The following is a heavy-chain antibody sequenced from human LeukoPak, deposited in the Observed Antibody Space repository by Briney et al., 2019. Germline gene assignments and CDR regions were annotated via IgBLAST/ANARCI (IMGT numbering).Heavy chain of an antibody. D-gene: IGHD1-26*01. Sequence: GASVKVSCKASGYTFTTYDINWVRQATGQGLEWLGWMNPNSGNTGYAQKFQGRVTITRNTSISTAYMELSSLRSEDTAVYYCARLKSVGAMDYYYGMDVWGQGTTVTVSS. CDR1: GYTFTTYD. CDR3: ARLKSVGAMDYYYGMDV. CDR2: MNPNSGNT. J-gene: IGHJ6*02. V-gene: IGHV1-8*03.